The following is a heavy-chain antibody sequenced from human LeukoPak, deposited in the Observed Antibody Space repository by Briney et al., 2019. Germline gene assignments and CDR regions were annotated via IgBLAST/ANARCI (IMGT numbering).Heavy chain of an antibody. Sequence: GRSLRLSCAASGFTIDDYAMHWVRQAPGKGLEWVSGISWNSGSIGYADSVKGRFTISRDNAKNSLYLQMNSLRAEDTALYYCAKDFTYYYDSSGYFDYWGQGTLVTVSS. CDR1: GFTIDDYA. J-gene: IGHJ4*02. V-gene: IGHV3-9*01. CDR2: ISWNSGSI. CDR3: AKDFTYYYDSSGYFDY. D-gene: IGHD3-22*01.